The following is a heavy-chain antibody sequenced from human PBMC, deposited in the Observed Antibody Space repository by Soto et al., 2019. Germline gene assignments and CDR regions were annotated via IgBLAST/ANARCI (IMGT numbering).Heavy chain of an antibody. CDR3: AKMSDFCSGSPTYHFYY. D-gene: IGHD3-3*01. V-gene: IGHV3-23*01. J-gene: IGHJ4*02. CDR2: ISGSGSST. CDR1: GFTFSSYA. Sequence: GGSLRLSFAASGFTFSSYAMSWVRQAPGPGLEWVSVISGSGSSTYYADSVKGRFTISRDNSKKTLYVQMNSMRAEDTAVYYCAKMSDFCSGSPTYHFYYWGQGTQLTDSS.